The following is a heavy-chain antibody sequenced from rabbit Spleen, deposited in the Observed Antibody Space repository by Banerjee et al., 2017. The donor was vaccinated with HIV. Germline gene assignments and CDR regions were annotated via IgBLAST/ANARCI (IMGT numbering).Heavy chain of an antibody. CDR1: GFSFSSGYY. CDR2: IYAGSSGST. V-gene: IGHV1S40*01. CDR3: ARADYSYDYDFYAYQL. J-gene: IGHJ4*01. Sequence: QSLEESGGDLVKPGASLTLTCTASGFSFSSGYYMCWVRQAPGKGLEWIACIYAGSSGSTYYASWAKGRFTISKTSSTTVTLQMTSLTAADTATYFCARADYSYDYDFYAYQLWGQGTLVTVS. D-gene: IGHD6-1*01.